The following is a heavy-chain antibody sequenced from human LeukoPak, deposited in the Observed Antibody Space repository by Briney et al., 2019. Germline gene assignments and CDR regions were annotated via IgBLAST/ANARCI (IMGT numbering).Heavy chain of an antibody. CDR3: ARDGELWSPAYFDY. CDR1: GGSISSSIYY. Sequence: PSETLSLTCTVSGGSISSSIYYWGWIRQPPGKGLEWIGSIYHSGSTYYNPSLKSRVTISVDTSKNQFSLKLSSVTAADTAVYYCARDGELWSPAYFDYWGQGTLVTVSS. J-gene: IGHJ4*02. CDR2: IYHSGST. D-gene: IGHD5-18*01. V-gene: IGHV4-39*07.